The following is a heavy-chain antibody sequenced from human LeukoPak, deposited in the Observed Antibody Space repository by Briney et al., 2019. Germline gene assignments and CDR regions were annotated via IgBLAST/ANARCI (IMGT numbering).Heavy chain of an antibody. Sequence: ASVKVSCKASGYSFTNYAMNWVRQAPGQGLEWMGGIIPIFGKADYAQKFQDRVTITADESTSTAYMELSSLRSEDTALYYCARAGEYCSGGSCYSGVYFDYWGQGTLVTVSS. V-gene: IGHV1-69*13. CDR1: GYSFTNYA. CDR3: ARAGEYCSGGSCYSGVYFDY. D-gene: IGHD2-15*01. J-gene: IGHJ4*02. CDR2: IIPIFGKA.